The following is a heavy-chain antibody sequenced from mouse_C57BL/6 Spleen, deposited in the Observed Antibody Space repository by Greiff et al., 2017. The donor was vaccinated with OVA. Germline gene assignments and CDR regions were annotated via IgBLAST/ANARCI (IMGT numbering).Heavy chain of an antibody. CDR1: GFNIKDYY. V-gene: IGHV14-2*01. Sequence: EVKLVESGAELVKPGASVKLSCTASGFNIKDYYMHWVKQRTEQGLEWIGRIDPEDGETKYAPKFQGKATITADTSSNTAYLQLSSLTSEDTAVYYCARSEGDGYYEDYWGQGTTLTVSS. CDR3: ARSEGDGYYEDY. J-gene: IGHJ2*01. CDR2: IDPEDGET. D-gene: IGHD2-3*01.